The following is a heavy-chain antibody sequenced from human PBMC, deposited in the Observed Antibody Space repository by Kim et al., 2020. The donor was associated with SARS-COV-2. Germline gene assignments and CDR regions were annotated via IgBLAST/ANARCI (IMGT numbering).Heavy chain of an antibody. D-gene: IGHD6-19*01. CDR1: GGSISSGSYY. Sequence: TLSLTCTVSGGSISSGSYYWSWIRQPAGKGLEWIGRIYTSGSTNYNPSLKSRVTISVDTSKNQFSLKLSSVTAADTAVYYCARDRDGWDAFDIWGQGTMVTVSS. V-gene: IGHV4-61*02. CDR3: ARDRDGWDAFDI. J-gene: IGHJ3*02. CDR2: IYTSGST.